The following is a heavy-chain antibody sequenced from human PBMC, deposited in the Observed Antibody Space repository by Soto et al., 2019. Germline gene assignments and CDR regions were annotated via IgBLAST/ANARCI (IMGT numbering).Heavy chain of an antibody. CDR3: ARGGDYDILTVYGMDV. CDR1: GFTFSSYG. D-gene: IGHD3-9*01. J-gene: IGHJ6*02. CDR2: IWYDGSNK. Sequence: PGGSLRLSCAASGFTFSSYGMHWVRQAPGKGLEWVAVIWYDGSNKYYEDSVKGRFTISRDNSKNTLYLQMNSLRAEDTAVYYCARGGDYDILTVYGMDVWGQGTTVTVSS. V-gene: IGHV3-30*19.